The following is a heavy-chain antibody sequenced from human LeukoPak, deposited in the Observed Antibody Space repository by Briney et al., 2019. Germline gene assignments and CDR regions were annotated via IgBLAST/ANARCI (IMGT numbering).Heavy chain of an antibody. J-gene: IGHJ4*02. D-gene: IGHD3-3*01. CDR3: AKDDDDFWSGYPAGYFDY. CDR2: ISGSGGST. CDR1: GFTFSSYA. Sequence: GGSLRLSCAAPGFTFSSYAMSWVRQAPGKGLEWVSAISGSGGSTYYADSVKGRFTISRDNSKNTLYLQMNSLRAEDTAVYYCAKDDDDFWSGYPAGYFDYWGQGTLVTVSS. V-gene: IGHV3-23*01.